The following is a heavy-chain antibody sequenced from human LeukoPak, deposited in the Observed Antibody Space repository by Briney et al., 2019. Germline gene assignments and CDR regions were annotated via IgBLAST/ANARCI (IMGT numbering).Heavy chain of an antibody. CDR3: ARDSDSYYYDSSGYYHYYYYMDV. CDR1: GFTFSSYA. J-gene: IGHJ6*03. CDR2: ISYDGCNK. D-gene: IGHD3-22*01. V-gene: IGHV3-30*01. Sequence: GRSLRLSCAASGFTFSSYAMHWVRQAPGKGLEWVAVISYDGCNKYYADSVKGRFTISRDNSKNTLYLQMNRLRAEDTAVYYCARDSDSYYYDSSGYYHYYYYMDVWGKGTTVTVSS.